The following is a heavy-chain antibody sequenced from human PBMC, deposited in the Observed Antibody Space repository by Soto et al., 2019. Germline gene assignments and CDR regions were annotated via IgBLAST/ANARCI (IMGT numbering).Heavy chain of an antibody. D-gene: IGHD6-13*01. CDR2: IWYDGSNK. Sequence: QVQLVESGGGVVQPGRSLRLSCAASGFTFSSYGMHWVRQAPGKGLEWVAVIWYDGSNKYYADSVKGRFTISRDNSKNTLYLQMNSLRAEDTAVYYCARGPSWYSSSWYGIDYWGQGTLVTVSS. CDR3: ARGPSWYSSSWYGIDY. J-gene: IGHJ4*02. CDR1: GFTFSSYG. V-gene: IGHV3-33*01.